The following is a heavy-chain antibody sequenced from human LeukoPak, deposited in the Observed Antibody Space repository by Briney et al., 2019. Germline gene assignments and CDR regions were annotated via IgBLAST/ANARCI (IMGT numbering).Heavy chain of an antibody. Sequence: SETLSLTYTVSGGSISSYYWSWIRQPPGKGLEWIGYIYYSGSTNYNPSLKSRVTISVDTSKNQFSLKLSSVTAADTAVYYCGVYSYGYFDYWGQGTLVTVSP. J-gene: IGHJ4*02. CDR1: GGSISSYY. D-gene: IGHD5-18*01. V-gene: IGHV4-59*01. CDR2: IYYSGST. CDR3: GVYSYGYFDY.